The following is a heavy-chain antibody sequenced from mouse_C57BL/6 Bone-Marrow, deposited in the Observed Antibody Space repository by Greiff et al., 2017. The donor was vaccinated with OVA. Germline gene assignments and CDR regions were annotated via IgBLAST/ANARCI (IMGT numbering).Heavy chain of an antibody. CDR1: GYTFTSYT. D-gene: IGHD1-1*01. V-gene: IGHV1-4*01. J-gene: IGHJ4*01. CDR2: INPSSGYT. Sequence: QVQLQQSGAELARPGASVKMSCKASGYTFTSYTMHWVKQRPGQGLEWIGYINPSSGYTKYNQKFKDKATLTADKSSSTAYMQLSSLTSEDSAVYYCARITTVVNYYAMDYWGQGTSVTVSS. CDR3: ARITTVVNYYAMDY.